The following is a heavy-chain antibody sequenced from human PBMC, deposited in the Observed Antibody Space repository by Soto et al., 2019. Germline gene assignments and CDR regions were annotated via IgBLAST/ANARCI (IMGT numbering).Heavy chain of an antibody. V-gene: IGHV4-59*08. Sequence: QVQLQESGPGLVKPSETLSLTCNVSGASITSHYWTWIRQSPGKGLEWIGYMFYGGTANYNPSLSGRVTISLDTSKNQSSLKLSSVTAADTSVYYCARNRGYYVTDYWGQGTLVTVSS. CDR1: GASITSHY. CDR2: MFYGGTA. J-gene: IGHJ4*02. D-gene: IGHD1-26*01. CDR3: ARNRGYYVTDY.